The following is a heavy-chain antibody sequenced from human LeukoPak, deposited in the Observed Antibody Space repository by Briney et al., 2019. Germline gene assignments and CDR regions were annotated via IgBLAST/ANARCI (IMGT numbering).Heavy chain of an antibody. CDR3: ARTNGERITIFGVVTSYYYYMDV. Sequence: ASVKVSCKASGYTFTGYYKHWVRQAPGQGLEWMGWINPNSGGTNYAQKFQGRVTMTRDTSISTAYMELSRLRSDDTAVYYCARTNGERITIFGVVTSYYYYMDVWGKGTTVTVSS. D-gene: IGHD3-3*01. J-gene: IGHJ6*03. CDR2: INPNSGGT. V-gene: IGHV1-2*02. CDR1: GYTFTGYY.